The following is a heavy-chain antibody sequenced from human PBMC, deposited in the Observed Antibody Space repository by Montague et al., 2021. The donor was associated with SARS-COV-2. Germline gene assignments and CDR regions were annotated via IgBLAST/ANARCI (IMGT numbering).Heavy chain of an antibody. D-gene: IGHD2-15*01. Sequence: SETLSLTCTGESQGPVSWYSGPDRKSPRQNLRYQLNIYYAVCKKLNPSLKTRVSMSLDASKNHFSLRLSAVTAADTARYYCARAQDICFIANCVNYFDLWGLGALVTVSA. CDR1: SQGPVSWY. V-gene: IGHV4-61*03. CDR3: ARAQDICFIANCVNYFDL. J-gene: IGHJ4*02. CDR2: IYYAVCK.